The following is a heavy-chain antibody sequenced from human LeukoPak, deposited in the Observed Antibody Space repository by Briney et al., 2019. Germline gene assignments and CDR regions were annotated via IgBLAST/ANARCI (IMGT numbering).Heavy chain of an antibody. CDR1: GFTFSNYA. Sequence: GSLRLSCAASGFTFSNYAMSWVRQAPGKGLEWVSAISGTGGSTYYADSVKGRFTISRDNSKNTLYLQMNSLRADDTAVYYCAKGIYSSGWSYFDYWGHGTLVTVSS. J-gene: IGHJ4*01. V-gene: IGHV3-23*01. D-gene: IGHD6-19*01. CDR3: AKGIYSSGWSYFDY. CDR2: ISGTGGST.